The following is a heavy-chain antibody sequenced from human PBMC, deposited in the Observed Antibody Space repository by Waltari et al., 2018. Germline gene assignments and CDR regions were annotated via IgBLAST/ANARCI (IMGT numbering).Heavy chain of an antibody. CDR3: ARDLSSPDAY. V-gene: IGHV3-30-3*01. D-gene: IGHD2-2*01. J-gene: IGHJ4*02. CDR2: ISYDGSNK. CDR1: GVPLSNHA. Sequence: QVQLVESGGGVVQPGRSLRLSCAAAGVPLSNHAMHWVRQSPGKGLEWVAVISYDGSNKYYADSVKGRFTISRDNSMNTLYLQVNSLRGEDTAVYYCARDLSSPDAYWGQGTLVTVSS.